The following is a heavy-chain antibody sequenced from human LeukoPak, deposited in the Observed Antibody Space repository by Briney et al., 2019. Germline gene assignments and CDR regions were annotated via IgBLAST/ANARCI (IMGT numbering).Heavy chain of an antibody. CDR2: INEDGSEK. Sequence: GGSLRLSCAAAGFIFRNYWMGWVRQAPGKGLEWVANINEDGSEKYYVDSVKGRFIISRDNAKNSLYLQMNILRAEDTAVFYCLSGSGHCGQGTLVTVPS. D-gene: IGHD3-10*01. V-gene: IGHV3-7*01. CDR1: GFIFRNYW. CDR3: LSGSGH. J-gene: IGHJ4*02.